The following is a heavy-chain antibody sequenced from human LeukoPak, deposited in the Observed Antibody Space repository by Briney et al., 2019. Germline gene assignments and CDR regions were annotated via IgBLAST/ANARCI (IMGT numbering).Heavy chain of an antibody. CDR1: GYTFTGYY. V-gene: IGHV1-18*04. Sequence: GASVKVSCKASGYTFTGYYMHWVRQAPGQGLEWMGWISAYNGNTNYAQKLQGRVTMTTDTSTSTAYMELRSLRSDDTAVYYCARSSMVRGVMFWFDPWGQGTLVTVSS. CDR3: ARSSMVRGVMFWFDP. D-gene: IGHD3-10*01. J-gene: IGHJ5*02. CDR2: ISAYNGNT.